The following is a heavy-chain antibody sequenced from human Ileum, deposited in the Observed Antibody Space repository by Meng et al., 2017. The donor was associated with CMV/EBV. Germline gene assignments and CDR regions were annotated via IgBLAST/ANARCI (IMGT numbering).Heavy chain of an antibody. CDR2: IHHTGIT. D-gene: IGHD3-16*01. V-gene: IGHV4-4*02. Sequence: LTCDVLGGSVSSDNWGGWVRQPPGKGLEWIGEIHHTGITNYKSSLKSRVTISVDKSKNQFSLKLNSVTAADTAVYYCARVWGNFFDYWGQGTLVTVSS. CDR3: ARVWGNFFDY. J-gene: IGHJ4*02. CDR1: GGSVSSDNW.